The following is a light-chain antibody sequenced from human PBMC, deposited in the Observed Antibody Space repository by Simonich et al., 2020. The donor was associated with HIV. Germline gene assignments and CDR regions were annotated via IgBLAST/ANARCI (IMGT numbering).Light chain of an antibody. Sequence: QSALTQPASVSESPGQSITISCTGTPSDVGGYNYVSWYQQHPDKAPKLMIYDVRKRPSGVSNRFSGAKSGNTASLSISGLQGEDEADYYCSSYTSSSTLVFGGGTKLTVL. CDR1: PSDVGGYNY. CDR3: SSYTSSSTLV. CDR2: DVR. V-gene: IGLV2-14*03. J-gene: IGLJ3*02.